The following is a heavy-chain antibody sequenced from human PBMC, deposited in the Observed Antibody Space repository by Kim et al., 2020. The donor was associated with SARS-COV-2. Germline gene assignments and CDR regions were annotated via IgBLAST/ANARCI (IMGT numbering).Heavy chain of an antibody. Sequence: SETLSLTCTVSGGSISSGSYYWSWIRQPAGKGLEWIGRIYTSGSTNYNPSLKSRVTISVDTSKNQFSLKLSSVTAADTAVYYCARAGHYYDSSGRGDAFDIWGQGTMVTVSS. CDR3: ARAGHYYDSSGRGDAFDI. J-gene: IGHJ3*02. D-gene: IGHD3-22*01. CDR1: GGSISSGSYY. CDR2: IYTSGST. V-gene: IGHV4-61*02.